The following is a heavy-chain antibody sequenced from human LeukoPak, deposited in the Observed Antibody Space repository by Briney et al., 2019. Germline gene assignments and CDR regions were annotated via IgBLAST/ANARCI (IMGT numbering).Heavy chain of an antibody. Sequence: PGGSLRLSCAASGFTFSSYGMHWVRQAPGKGLEWVAFIRYDGSNKYYADSVKGRFTISRDNSKNTLYLQMSSLRAEDTAVYYCAKKPAAIAFYYYYMDVWGKGTTVTVSS. CDR1: GFTFSSYG. J-gene: IGHJ6*03. CDR3: AKKPAAIAFYYYYMDV. D-gene: IGHD2-2*02. CDR2: IRYDGSNK. V-gene: IGHV3-30*02.